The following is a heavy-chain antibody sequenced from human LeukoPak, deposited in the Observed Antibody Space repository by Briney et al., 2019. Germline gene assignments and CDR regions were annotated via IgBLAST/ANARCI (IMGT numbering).Heavy chain of an antibody. D-gene: IGHD4-17*01. V-gene: IGHV4-39*01. CDR3: AKSGDYGLIDY. Sequence: SETLSLTCTVSGGSISSSSYYWGWIRQPPGKGLEWIGSIYSSGSTYYNASLQSRVTISIETSKNQISLRLNSVTAADTAMYYCAKSGDYGLIDYWGQGTLVTVSS. CDR2: IYSSGST. CDR1: GGSISSSSYY. J-gene: IGHJ4*02.